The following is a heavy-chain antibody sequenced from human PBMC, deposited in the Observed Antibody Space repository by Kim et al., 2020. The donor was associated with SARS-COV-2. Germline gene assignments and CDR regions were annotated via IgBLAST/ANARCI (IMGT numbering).Heavy chain of an antibody. Sequence: GGSLRLSCAASGFTFSSYGMHWVRQAPGKGLEWVAVISYDVSNKYYADSVKGRFTISRDNSKNTLYLQMNSLRAEDTAVYYCATEDYYGSGSYYTYWGQGTLVTVSS. CDR3: ATEDYYGSGSYYTY. J-gene: IGHJ4*02. D-gene: IGHD3-10*01. CDR2: ISYDVSNK. CDR1: GFTFSSYG. V-gene: IGHV3-30*03.